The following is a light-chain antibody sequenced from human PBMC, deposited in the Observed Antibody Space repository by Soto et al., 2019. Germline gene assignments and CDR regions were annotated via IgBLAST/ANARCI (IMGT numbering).Light chain of an antibody. Sequence: QSVLTQPASVSGSPGQSITISCTGTSSDIGGDYDYVSWYQQHPGKAPKLLIYKVSNRPSGVSYRFSASKSGNTASLTISGLQAEDEADYYCSSYSISSSTSYVFGTGTKVTLL. CDR2: KVS. CDR1: SSDIGGDYDY. CDR3: SSYSISSSTSYV. J-gene: IGLJ1*01. V-gene: IGLV2-14*01.